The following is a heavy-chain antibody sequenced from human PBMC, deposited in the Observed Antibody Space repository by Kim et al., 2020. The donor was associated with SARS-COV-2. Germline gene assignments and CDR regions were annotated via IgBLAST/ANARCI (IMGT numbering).Heavy chain of an antibody. CDR3: ARSTYYYDSSGYYHGMDV. CDR1: GFSLSTSGMC. D-gene: IGHD3-22*01. J-gene: IGHJ6*02. V-gene: IGHV2-70*01. CDR2: IDWDDDK. Sequence: SGPTLVNPTQTLTLTCTFSGFSLSTSGMCVSWIRQPPGKALEWLALIDWDDDKYYSTSLKTRLTISKDTSKNQVVLTMTNMDPVDTATYYCARSTYYYDSSGYYHGMDVWGQGTTVTVSS.